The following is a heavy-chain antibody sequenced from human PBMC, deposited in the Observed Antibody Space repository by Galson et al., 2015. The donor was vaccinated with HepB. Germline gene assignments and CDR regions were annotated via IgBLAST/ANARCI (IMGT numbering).Heavy chain of an antibody. CDR3: ARVVEDIVVVVAATGAFDI. CDR2: ISYDGSNK. D-gene: IGHD2-15*01. J-gene: IGHJ3*02. V-gene: IGHV3-30*04. Sequence: SLRLSCAASGFTFSSYAMHWVRQAPGKGLEWVAVISYDGSNKYYADSVKGRFTISRDNSKNTLYLQMNSLRAEDTAVYYCARVVEDIVVVVAATGAFDIWGQGTMVTVSS. CDR1: GFTFSSYA.